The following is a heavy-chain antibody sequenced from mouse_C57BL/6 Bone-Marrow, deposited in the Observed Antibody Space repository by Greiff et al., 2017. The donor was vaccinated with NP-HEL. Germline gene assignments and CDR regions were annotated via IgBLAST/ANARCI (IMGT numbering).Heavy chain of an antibody. D-gene: IGHD1-1*01. CDR2: INPGSGGT. V-gene: IGHV1-54*01. CDR3: AREEGYYGSSNY. CDR1: GYAFTNYL. Sequence: QVQLKQSGAELVRPGTSVKVSCKASGYAFTNYLIEWVKQRPGQGLEWIGVINPGSGGTNYNEKFKGKATLTADKASSTAYMQLSSLTSEDSAVYFCAREEGYYGSSNYWGQGTTLTVSS. J-gene: IGHJ2*01.